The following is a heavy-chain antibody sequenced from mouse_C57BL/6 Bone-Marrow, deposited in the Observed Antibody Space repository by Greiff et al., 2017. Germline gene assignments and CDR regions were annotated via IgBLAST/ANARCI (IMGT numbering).Heavy chain of an antibody. J-gene: IGHJ3*01. CDR3: ARQLRPWFAY. V-gene: IGHV2-2*01. CDR1: GFSLTSYG. CDR2: IWSGGST. Sequence: VKLMESGPGLVQPSQSLSITCTVSGFSLTSYGVHWVRQSPGKGLEWLGVIWSGGSTDYNAAFISRLSISKDNSKSQVVFKMNSLQADDTAIYYCARQLRPWFAYWGQGTLVTVSA. D-gene: IGHD3-2*02.